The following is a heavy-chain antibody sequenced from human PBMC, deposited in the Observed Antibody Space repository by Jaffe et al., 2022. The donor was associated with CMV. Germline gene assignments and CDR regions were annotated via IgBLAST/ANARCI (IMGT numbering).Heavy chain of an antibody. J-gene: IGHJ4*02. V-gene: IGHV4-39*01. CDR2: IYYSGST. CDR1: GASISSSSYY. CDR3: ARLYCTGGNCYLGDYYFDY. Sequence: QLQLQESGPGLVKPSETLSLTCTVSGASISSSSYYWGWIRQPPGKGLEWIGNIYYSGSTYYNPSLKSRLTISVDTSNNQFSVKLSSVTAADTAVYYCARLYCTGGNCYLGDYYFDYWGQGTLVTVSS. D-gene: IGHD2-15*01.